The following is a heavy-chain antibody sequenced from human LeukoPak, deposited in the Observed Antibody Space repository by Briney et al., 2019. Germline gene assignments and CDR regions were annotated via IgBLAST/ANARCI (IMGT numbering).Heavy chain of an antibody. CDR2: ISGSGGST. V-gene: IGHV3-23*01. Sequence: GGSLRLSRAASGFTFSSYAMSWVRQAPGKGLEWVSAISGSGGSTYYADSVKGRFTISRDNSKNTLYLQMNSLRAEDTAVYYCAKAIVATSLYYYYYGMDVWGQGTTVTVSS. D-gene: IGHD5-12*01. CDR1: GFTFSSYA. CDR3: AKAIVATSLYYYYYGMDV. J-gene: IGHJ6*02.